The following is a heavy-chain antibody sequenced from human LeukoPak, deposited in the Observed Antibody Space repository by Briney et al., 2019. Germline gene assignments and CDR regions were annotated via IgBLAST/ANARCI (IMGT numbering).Heavy chain of an antibody. V-gene: IGHV4-61*01. CDR1: GGSVSSGSYY. CDR2: IYYSGST. D-gene: IGHD2-8*01. CDR3: AREGDCTNGVCYAPIGY. Sequence: KPSETLSLTCTVSGGSVSSGSYYWSWIRQPPGKGLEWIGYIYYSGSTNYNPSLKSRVTTSVDTSKNQFSLKLSSVTAADTAVYYCAREGDCTNGVCYAPIGYWGQGTLVTVSS. J-gene: IGHJ4*02.